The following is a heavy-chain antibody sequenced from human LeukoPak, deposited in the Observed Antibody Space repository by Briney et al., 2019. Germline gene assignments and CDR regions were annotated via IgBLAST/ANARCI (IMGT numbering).Heavy chain of an antibody. V-gene: IGHV3-7*01. CDR3: ARGRDYYGSGSYYYFDY. D-gene: IGHD3-10*01. CDR2: IKQDGSEK. CDR1: GFTFSSYW. J-gene: IGHJ4*02. Sequence: GGSLRLSCAASGFTFSSYWMSWVRQAPGRGLGWVANIKQDGSEKYYVDSVKGRFTISRDNAKNSLYLQMNSLRAEDTAVYYCARGRDYYGSGSYYYFDYWGQGTLVTVSS.